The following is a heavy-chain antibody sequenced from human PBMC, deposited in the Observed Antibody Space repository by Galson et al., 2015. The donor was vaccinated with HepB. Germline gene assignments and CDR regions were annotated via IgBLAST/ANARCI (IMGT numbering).Heavy chain of an antibody. CDR2: TSYDGSNK. D-gene: IGHD4-17*01. Sequence: SLRLSCAASGFTFSSYAMHWVRQAPGKGLEWVAVTSYDGSNKYYADSVKGRFTISRDNSKNTLYLQMNSLRVEDTAVYYCARDMYPATVTSYYSHGMDVWGQGTTVSVSS. J-gene: IGHJ6*02. CDR3: ARDMYPATVTSYYSHGMDV. V-gene: IGHV3-30*04. CDR1: GFTFSSYA.